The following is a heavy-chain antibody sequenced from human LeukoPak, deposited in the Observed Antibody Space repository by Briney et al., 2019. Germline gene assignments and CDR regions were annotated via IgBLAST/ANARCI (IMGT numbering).Heavy chain of an antibody. V-gene: IGHV4-59*01. J-gene: IGHJ4*02. CDR2: IHYSGNT. Sequence: PSETLSLTCTVSGGSISSSYWSWIRQPPGKGLDWIGYIHYSGNTNSNPSLKSRVTMSVDTSNNQFSLKLTSVTAADTAVYYCARDTVGSGSTFDYWGQGTLVTVSS. D-gene: IGHD6-13*01. CDR3: ARDTVGSGSTFDY. CDR1: GGSISSSY.